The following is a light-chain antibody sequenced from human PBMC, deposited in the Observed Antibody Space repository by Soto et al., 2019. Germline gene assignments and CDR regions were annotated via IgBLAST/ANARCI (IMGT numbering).Light chain of an antibody. CDR1: SSNIGAGYD. CDR2: GNS. V-gene: IGLV1-40*01. J-gene: IGLJ2*01. CDR3: QSYDSSLSGNVV. Sequence: QSVVTQPPSVSGAPGQRVTISCTGSSSNIGAGYDVHWYQQLPGTAPKLLIYGNSNRPSGVPDRFSGSKSGTSASLAITGLQAEDEADCYCQSYDSSLSGNVVFGGGTQLTVL.